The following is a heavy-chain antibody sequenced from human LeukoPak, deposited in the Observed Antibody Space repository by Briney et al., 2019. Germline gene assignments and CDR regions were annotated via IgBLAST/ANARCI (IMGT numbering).Heavy chain of an antibody. V-gene: IGHV1-2*02. J-gene: IGHJ4*02. Sequence: GASVKVSCKASGYIFTGYYIHWVRQAPGQGLEWMGWSNPNTSGTNFAQKFQGRVTMTRDTSISTAYMDLSSLRSGDTAVYYCARGTTPRGGDFDYWGQGTLVTVSS. CDR1: GYIFTGYY. CDR2: SNPNTSGT. D-gene: IGHD2-15*01. CDR3: ARGTTPRGGDFDY.